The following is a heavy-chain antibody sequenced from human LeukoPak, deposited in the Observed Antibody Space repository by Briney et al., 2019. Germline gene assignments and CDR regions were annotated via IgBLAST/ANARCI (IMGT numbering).Heavy chain of an antibody. Sequence: SETLSLTCTVSGGSISSYYWSWIRQPPGKGLEWIGYIYYSGSTNYNPSLKSRVTISVDTSKNQFSLKLSSVTAADTAVYFCARGEQQLVGYFDYWGQGTLVTVSS. CDR2: IYYSGST. D-gene: IGHD6-13*01. V-gene: IGHV4-59*08. CDR3: ARGEQQLVGYFDY. J-gene: IGHJ4*02. CDR1: GGSISSYY.